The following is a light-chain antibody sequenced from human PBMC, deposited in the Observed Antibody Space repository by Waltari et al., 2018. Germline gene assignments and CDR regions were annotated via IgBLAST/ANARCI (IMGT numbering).Light chain of an antibody. CDR2: EGS. CDR3: CSYAGSTIFVV. Sequence: QSALTQPASVSGSPGQSITIPCTGTSRDIGSYNLFSWYQQHPGKAPKLLIYEGSKRPSGVSNRFAGSKSGNTASLTISGLQTEDEADYYCCSYAGSTIFVVFGGGTKLTVL. J-gene: IGLJ2*01. CDR1: SRDIGSYNL. V-gene: IGLV2-23*03.